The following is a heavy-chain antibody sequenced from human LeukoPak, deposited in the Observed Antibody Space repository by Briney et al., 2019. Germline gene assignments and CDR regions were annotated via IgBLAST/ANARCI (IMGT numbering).Heavy chain of an antibody. CDR3: ARDLTRRDGYNGSSDY. V-gene: IGHV4-4*02. CDR1: GGSISSSNW. CDR2: IYHSGST. D-gene: IGHD5-24*01. J-gene: IGHJ4*02. Sequence: SETLSLTCAVSGGSISSSNWWSWVRQPPGKGLEWIVEIYHSGSTNYNPSLKSRVTISVDKSKNQFSLKLSSVTAADTAVYYCARDLTRRDGYNGSSDYWGQGTLVTVSS.